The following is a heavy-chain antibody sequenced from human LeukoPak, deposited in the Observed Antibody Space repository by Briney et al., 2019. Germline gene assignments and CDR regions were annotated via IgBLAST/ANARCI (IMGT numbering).Heavy chain of an antibody. V-gene: IGHV3-48*03. CDR2: ISSSGATI. J-gene: IGHJ3*02. Sequence: GGSLRLSCAASGFSFNIYEMNWVRQAPGKGLEWISYISSSGATIYYADSVKGRFTTSRDNAKSSLYLQMNSLRAEDTAVYYCARDMGYAWGSPDAFDIWGQGTMVTVSS. CDR1: GFSFNIYE. CDR3: ARDMGYAWGSPDAFDI. D-gene: IGHD3-16*01.